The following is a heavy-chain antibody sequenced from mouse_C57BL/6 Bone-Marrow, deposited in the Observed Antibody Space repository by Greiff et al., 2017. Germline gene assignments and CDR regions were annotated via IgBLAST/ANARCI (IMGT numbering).Heavy chain of an antibody. CDR2: FHPYNDDT. CDR1: GYTFTTYP. CDR3: ARRDYDYEGYCDY. D-gene: IGHD2-4*01. V-gene: IGHV1-47*01. J-gene: IGHJ2*01. Sequence: QVQLKQSGAELVKPGASVKMSCKASGYTFTTYPIEWMKQNHGKSLEWIGNFHPYNDDTKYNEKFKGKGTLTVENSSSTVYLELSRLTSDDSAVYYCARRDYDYEGYCDYWGQGTTLTVSS.